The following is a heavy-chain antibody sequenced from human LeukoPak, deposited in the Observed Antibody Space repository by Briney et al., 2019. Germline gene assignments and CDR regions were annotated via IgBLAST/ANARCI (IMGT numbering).Heavy chain of an antibody. CDR1: GGSISSYY. CDR3: ARQTPGNDAFDI. D-gene: IGHD4-23*01. CDR2: IYSSGST. V-gene: IGHV4-4*07. J-gene: IGHJ3*02. Sequence: SETLSLTCPVSGGSISSYYWSWIRQPAGKGLEWIGRIYSSGSTNYNPSLKSRVTVSVDTSRNQFSLMLSSVTAADTAVYYCARQTPGNDAFDIWGQGTMVTVSS.